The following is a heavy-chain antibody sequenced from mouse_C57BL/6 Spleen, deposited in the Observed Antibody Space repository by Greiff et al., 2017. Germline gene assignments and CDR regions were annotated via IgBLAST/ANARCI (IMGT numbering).Heavy chain of an antibody. CDR3: ARWGGTDFFDY. J-gene: IGHJ2*01. V-gene: IGHV7-3*01. CDR1: GFTFTDYY. D-gene: IGHD4-1*01. Sequence: EVKLMESGGGLVQPGGSLSLSCAASGFTFTDYYMSWVRQPPGKALEWLGFIRNKANGYTTEYSASVRGRFTISRDNSQSVLYLQMNALRAEDSATYCCARWGGTDFFDYWGQGTTLTVSS. CDR2: IRNKANGYTT.